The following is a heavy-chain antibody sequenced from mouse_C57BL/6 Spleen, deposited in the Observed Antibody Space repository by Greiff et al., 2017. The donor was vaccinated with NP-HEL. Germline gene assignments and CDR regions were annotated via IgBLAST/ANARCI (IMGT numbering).Heavy chain of an antibody. V-gene: IGHV14-1*01. Sequence: VQLQQSGAELVRPGASVKLSCTASGFNIKDYYMHWVKQRPEQGLEWIGRIDPEDGDTEYAPKFQGKGTMTAATASNAAYLQLSSLTSEDTAVYYCTTRINYYGSSWDYAMDYWGQGTSVTVSS. CDR1: GFNIKDYY. CDR3: TTRINYYGSSWDYAMDY. J-gene: IGHJ4*01. CDR2: IDPEDGDT. D-gene: IGHD1-1*01.